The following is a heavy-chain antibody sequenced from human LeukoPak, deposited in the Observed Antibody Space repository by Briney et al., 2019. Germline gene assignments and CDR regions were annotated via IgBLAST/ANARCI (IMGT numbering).Heavy chain of an antibody. J-gene: IGHJ5*02. V-gene: IGHV1-2*06. D-gene: IGHD6-13*01. CDR3: ARDRVAAAHFVSHRGWFDL. CDR1: GYTFNGYY. Sequence: ASVKVSCKASGYTFNGYYMHRVRQAPGQGLEWMGRINPNSGGTNYAQKFQGRVTMTRDTSISTAYMELSRLRSDDTAVYYCARDRVAAAHFVSHRGWFDLWGQGTLVTVSS. CDR2: INPNSGGT.